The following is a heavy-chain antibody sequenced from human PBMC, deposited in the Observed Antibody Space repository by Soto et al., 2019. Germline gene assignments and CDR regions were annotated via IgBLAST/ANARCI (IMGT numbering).Heavy chain of an antibody. CDR2: IIPIFGTA. CDR3: ACGGIVVVPAAAPLYYYGMDV. Sequence: ASVKVSCKASGGTFSSYAISWVRQAPGQGLEWMGGIIPIFGTANYAQKFQGRVTITADESTSTAYMELSSLRSEDTAVYYCACGGIVVVPAAAPLYYYGMDVWGQGTTVTVSS. V-gene: IGHV1-69*13. CDR1: GGTFSSYA. D-gene: IGHD2-2*01. J-gene: IGHJ6*02.